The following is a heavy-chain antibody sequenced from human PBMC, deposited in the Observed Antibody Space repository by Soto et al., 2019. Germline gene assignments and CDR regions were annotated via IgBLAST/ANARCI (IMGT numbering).Heavy chain of an antibody. D-gene: IGHD3-16*02. Sequence: SETLSLTCTVSGGSISSYYWSWIRQPPGKGLEWIGYIYYSGSTNYNPSLKSRVTISVDTSKNQFSLKLSSVTAADTAVYYCARVMSVGRIRGSYRYGSFDYWGQGTLVTVSS. V-gene: IGHV4-59*01. J-gene: IGHJ4*02. CDR2: IYYSGST. CDR1: GGSISSYY. CDR3: ARVMSVGRIRGSYRYGSFDY.